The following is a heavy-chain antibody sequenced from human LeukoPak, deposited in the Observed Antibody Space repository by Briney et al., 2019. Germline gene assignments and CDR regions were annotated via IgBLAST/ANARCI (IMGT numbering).Heavy chain of an antibody. CDR3: ARSFARDSYILTGYNIADY. V-gene: IGHV4-59*01. J-gene: IGHJ4*02. D-gene: IGHD3-9*01. CDR2: IYYSGST. CDR1: GGSISSYY. Sequence: SETLSLTCTVSGGSISSYYWSWIRQPPGKGLEWIGYIYYSGSTNYNPSLKSRVTISVDTSKNQFSLKLSSVTAADTAVYYCARSFARDSYILTGYNIADYWGQGTLVTVSS.